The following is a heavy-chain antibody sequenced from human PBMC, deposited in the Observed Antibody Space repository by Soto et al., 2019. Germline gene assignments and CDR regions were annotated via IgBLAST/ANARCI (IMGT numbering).Heavy chain of an antibody. Sequence: EVQLVESGGGLVQPGMSLRLSCVASGFTFHNYAMHWVRQAPGKGLEWVSGISWNSADIGYADSVKGRFTISRDNAKNSLYLQMISLRSEDTALYYCSRDPLGSVISGAGDWGQGTLVTVSS. J-gene: IGHJ4*02. CDR3: SRDPLGSVISGAGD. CDR1: GFTFHNYA. V-gene: IGHV3-9*01. CDR2: ISWNSADI. D-gene: IGHD6-13*01.